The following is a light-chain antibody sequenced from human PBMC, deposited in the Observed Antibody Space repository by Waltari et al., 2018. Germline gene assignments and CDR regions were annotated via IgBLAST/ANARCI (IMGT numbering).Light chain of an antibody. CDR1: DSDVGAYNF. Sequence: QSALTQPASVPGSPGQSITISCTGTDSDVGAYNFVSWYRQHPGKAPPLIIYEVIYRPPGISDGFSGSKSDNTASLTISGLQADDEAVYYCSSYTTSNAPGVFGTGTKVTVL. J-gene: IGLJ1*01. CDR2: EVI. V-gene: IGLV2-14*01. CDR3: SSYTTSNAPGV.